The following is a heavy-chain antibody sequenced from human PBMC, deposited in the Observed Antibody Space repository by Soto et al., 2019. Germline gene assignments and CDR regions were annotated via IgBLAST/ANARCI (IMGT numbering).Heavy chain of an antibody. Sequence: PGGSLRLSCAASGFTFSSYAMHWVRQAPGKGLEWVAVISYDGSNKYYADSVKGRFTISRDNSKNTLYLQMNSLRAEDTALYYCTRGNGYSSSWYHNWFGPWGQRSLVTVSS. CDR1: GFTFSSYA. CDR2: ISYDGSNK. CDR3: TRGNGYSSSWYHNWFGP. J-gene: IGHJ5*02. V-gene: IGHV3-30-3*01. D-gene: IGHD6-13*01.